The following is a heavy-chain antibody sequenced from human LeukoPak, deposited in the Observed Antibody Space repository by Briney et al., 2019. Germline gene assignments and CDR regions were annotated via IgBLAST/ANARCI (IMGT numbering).Heavy chain of an antibody. D-gene: IGHD1-26*01. Sequence: SETLSLTCTVSGGSISSSSYCWGWIRQPAGKGLEWIGRIYTSGSTNYNPSLKSRVTMSVDTSKNQFSLKLSSVTAADTAVYYCAREGSTLVGGHYYYYYYMDVWGKGTTVTVSS. CDR2: IYTSGST. V-gene: IGHV4-61*02. J-gene: IGHJ6*03. CDR1: GGSISSSSYC. CDR3: AREGSTLVGGHYYYYYYMDV.